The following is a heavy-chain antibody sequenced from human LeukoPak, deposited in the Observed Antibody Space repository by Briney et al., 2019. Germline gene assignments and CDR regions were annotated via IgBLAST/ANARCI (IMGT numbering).Heavy chain of an antibody. D-gene: IGHD4-23*01. CDR3: ARLATVVTPKEDY. J-gene: IGHJ4*02. CDR2: IIPILGIA. CDR1: GGTFSSFA. V-gene: IGHV1-69*04. Sequence: ASVKVSCKASGGTFSSFAISWVRQAPGQGLEWMGRIIPILGIANYAQKFQGRVTITADKSTSTAYMELSSLRSEDTAVYYCARLATVVTPKEDYWGQGTLVTVSS.